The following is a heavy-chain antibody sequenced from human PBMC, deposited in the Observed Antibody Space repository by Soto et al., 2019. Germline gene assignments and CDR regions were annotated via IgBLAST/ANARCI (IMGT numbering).Heavy chain of an antibody. D-gene: IGHD6-13*01. CDR2: INSDGSTT. Sequence: EVRLVESGGGLVQPGGSLRLSCATSGFTFSSRWMQWVRQAPGKGLVWVSFINSDGSTTTYADSVKGRFTISRDNAKDTVYLQMSSLRVDDTAVYYCASHSTYTADYWGQGTLVTVSS. V-gene: IGHV3-74*01. CDR1: GFTFSSRW. J-gene: IGHJ4*02. CDR3: ASHSTYTADY.